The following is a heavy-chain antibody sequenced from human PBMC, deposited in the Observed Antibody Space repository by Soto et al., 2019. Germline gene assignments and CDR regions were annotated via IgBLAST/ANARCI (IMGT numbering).Heavy chain of an antibody. V-gene: IGHV4-30-4*01. D-gene: IGHD6-13*01. CDR2: IYYSGST. CDR3: ARDERTAAGLDY. CDR1: GGSISSGDYY. Sequence: QVQLQESGPGLVKPSQTLSLTCTVSGGSISSGDYYWRWIRQPPGKGLEWIGYIYYSGSTYYNPSLKSRVTISVDTSKNQFYLKLSSVTAADTAVYYCARDERTAAGLDYGGQGTLVTVSS. J-gene: IGHJ4*02.